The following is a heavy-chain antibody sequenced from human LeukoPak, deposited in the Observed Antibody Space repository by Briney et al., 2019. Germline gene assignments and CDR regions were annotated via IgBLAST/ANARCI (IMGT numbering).Heavy chain of an antibody. Sequence: ASVKVSCKASGYTFSGYYVHWVRQAPGQGLEWMGRINPNSGDTNYAQKFQGRVTMTSDTSISTAYMELSRLRSDDTALYYCARGVLIWFGEDQNWFDPWGQGTLVTVSS. CDR3: ARGVLIWFGEDQNWFDP. CDR2: INPNSGDT. D-gene: IGHD3-10*01. J-gene: IGHJ5*02. CDR1: GYTFSGYY. V-gene: IGHV1-2*02.